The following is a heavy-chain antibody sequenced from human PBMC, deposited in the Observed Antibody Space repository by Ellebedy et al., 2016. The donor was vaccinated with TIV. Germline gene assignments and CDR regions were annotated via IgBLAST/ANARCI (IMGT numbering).Heavy chain of an antibody. CDR1: GFTFSNYA. J-gene: IGHJ4*02. V-gene: IGHV3-30*03. D-gene: IGHD3-10*01. Sequence: PGGSLRLSCAASGFTFSNYAMSWVRQAPGKGLEWVADTSSHHADSLKGRFTISRDNSKHMLFLEMTNLSAEDTAVYFCARGLIEGGWGVGYWGQGTLVTVSS. CDR3: ARGLIEGGWGVGY. CDR2: TSSH.